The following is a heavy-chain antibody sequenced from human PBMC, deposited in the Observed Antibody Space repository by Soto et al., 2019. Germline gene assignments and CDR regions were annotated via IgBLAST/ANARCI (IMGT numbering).Heavy chain of an antibody. J-gene: IGHJ6*02. CDR3: ARVYYGSGSYAKDYYYYGMDV. CDR2: ISAYNGNT. Sequence: GASVKVSCKASGYTFTSYGISWVRQAPGQGLEWMGWISAYNGNTNYAQKLQGRVTMTTDTSTSTAYMELRSLRSDDTAVYYCARVYYGSGSYAKDYYYYGMDVWGQGTTVTVSS. D-gene: IGHD3-10*01. V-gene: IGHV1-18*01. CDR1: GYTFTSYG.